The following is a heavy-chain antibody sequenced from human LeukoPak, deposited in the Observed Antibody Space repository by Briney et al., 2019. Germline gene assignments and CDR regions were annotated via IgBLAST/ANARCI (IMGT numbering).Heavy chain of an antibody. CDR3: ARYKVPPHQDSSMVPGVYYYYGMDV. J-gene: IGHJ6*02. Sequence: SVKVSCKASGGSFSTYAISWVRQAPGQGLEWMGGIIPFFGTPSYAQKFHGRVTITADESTNTAYMEVSSLRAEDTDLYYCARYKVPPHQDSSMVPGVYYYYGMDVWGLGTTVTVS. V-gene: IGHV1-69*13. D-gene: IGHD3-10*01. CDR1: GGSFSTYA. CDR2: IIPFFGTP.